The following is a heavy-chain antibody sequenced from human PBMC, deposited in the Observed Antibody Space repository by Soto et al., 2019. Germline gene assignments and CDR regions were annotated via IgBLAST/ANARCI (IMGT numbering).Heavy chain of an antibody. D-gene: IGHD3-22*01. CDR3: ARGQITMIVRTVAFDI. CDR1: GFTFSSYW. J-gene: IGHJ3*02. CDR2: IKQDGSEK. Sequence: QPGGSLRLSCAASGFTFSSYWMSWVRQAPGKGLEWVANIKQDGSEKYYVDSVKGRFTISRDNAKNSLYLQMNSLRAEDTAVYYCARGQITMIVRTVAFDIWGQGTMVTVSS. V-gene: IGHV3-7*03.